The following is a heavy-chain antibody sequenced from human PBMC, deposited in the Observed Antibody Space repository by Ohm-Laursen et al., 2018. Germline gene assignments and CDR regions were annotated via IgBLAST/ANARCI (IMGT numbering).Heavy chain of an antibody. J-gene: IGHJ6*02. CDR2: IYYSGST. Sequence: SQTLSLTCIVSGGSISSYYWSWIRQPPGKGLEWIGYIYYSGSTNYNPSLKSRVTISVDTSKNQFSLKLNSVTAADTAVYYCARYTAPKYYYGMDVWGQGTTVTVSS. V-gene: IGHV4-59*01. CDR3: ARYTAPKYYYGMDV. CDR1: GGSISSYY. D-gene: IGHD1-1*01.